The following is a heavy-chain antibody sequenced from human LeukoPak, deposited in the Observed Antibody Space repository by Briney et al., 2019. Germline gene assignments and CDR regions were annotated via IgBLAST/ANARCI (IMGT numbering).Heavy chain of an antibody. V-gene: IGHV3-23*01. Sequence: GGSLRLSCAASGFTFDDYGMSWVRQAPGKGLEWVSAISGSGGSTYYADSVKGRITISRDNSKNTLYLQMNSLRAEDTAVYYCAKDTSAAGYPTSWFDPWGQGTLVTVSS. CDR3: AKDTSAAGYPTSWFDP. CDR1: GFTFDDYG. J-gene: IGHJ5*02. D-gene: IGHD6-13*01. CDR2: ISGSGGST.